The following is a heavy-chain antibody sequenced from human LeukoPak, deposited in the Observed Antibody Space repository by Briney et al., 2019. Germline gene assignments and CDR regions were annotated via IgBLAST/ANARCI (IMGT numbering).Heavy chain of an antibody. Sequence: ASVKVSCKASGYTFTSYYMHWVRQAPAQGLEWMGIINHSGGSTIYAQKFQGRVTMTRDTSTSTVYMELSSLRSEDTAVYYCARYSSGWYPYYFDYWGQGTLVTVSS. V-gene: IGHV1-46*01. CDR2: INHSGGST. CDR1: GYTFTSYY. D-gene: IGHD6-19*01. CDR3: ARYSSGWYPYYFDY. J-gene: IGHJ4*02.